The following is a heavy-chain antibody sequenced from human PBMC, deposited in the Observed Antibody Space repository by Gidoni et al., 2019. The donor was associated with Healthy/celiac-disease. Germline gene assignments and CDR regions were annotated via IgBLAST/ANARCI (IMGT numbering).Heavy chain of an antibody. V-gene: IGHV3-23*01. J-gene: IGHJ4*02. D-gene: IGHD6-19*01. CDR1: GFTFSSYA. CDR2: ISGSGGST. CDR3: ARGEYSSGWYAGEFDY. Sequence: EVQLLESGGGLVQPGGSLRLSCAASGFTFSSYAMSWVRQAPGKGLEGVSAISGSGGSTYYADSVKGRFTISRDNSKNTLYLQMNSLRADDTAVYYCARGEYSSGWYAGEFDYWGQGTLVTVSS.